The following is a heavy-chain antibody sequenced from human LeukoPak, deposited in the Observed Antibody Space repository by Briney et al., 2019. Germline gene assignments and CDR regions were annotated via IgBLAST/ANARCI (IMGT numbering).Heavy chain of an antibody. J-gene: IGHJ4*02. V-gene: IGHV3-66*02. CDR1: GFTFSSNY. Sequence: GGXLRLSCAASGFTFSSNYMSWVRQAPGKGLEGVSVIYNGGSTYYSDSVTGRFTMSRDNSKNRRYLQMNSLRSEDTAVYYCARGSVALDYWGQGTLVTVSS. CDR2: IYNGGST. D-gene: IGHD6-19*01. CDR3: ARGSVALDY.